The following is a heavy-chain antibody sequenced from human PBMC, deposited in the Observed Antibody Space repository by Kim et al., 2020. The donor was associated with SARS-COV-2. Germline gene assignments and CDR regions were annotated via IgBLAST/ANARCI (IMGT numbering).Heavy chain of an antibody. V-gene: IGHV1-18*04. CDR2: ISARDGNT. J-gene: IGHJ4*02. Sequence: ASVKVSCKACGYMFTSYGFSWVRQAPGQGLEWLGWISARDGNTKYGQKVQGRAIMTTDTSTNTAYMALWSLRSDDTAMYYCARGAYGDVSFDYWGQGTLVTVSS. CDR3: ARGAYGDVSFDY. D-gene: IGHD4-17*01. CDR1: GYMFTSYG.